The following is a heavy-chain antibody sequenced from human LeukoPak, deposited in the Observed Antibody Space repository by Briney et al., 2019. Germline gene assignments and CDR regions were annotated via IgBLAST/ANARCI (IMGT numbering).Heavy chain of an antibody. J-gene: IGHJ4*02. CDR3: AKSYYGG. D-gene: IGHD3-10*01. Sequence: QAWGSLRISFAASGITFSFYWMSWVRQAPGKGLEWVANIKPDGSEEYYVDSVKGRFTISRDNVKNSLYLQMNSLRAEDTAVYYCAKSYYGGWGQGTLVTVSS. CDR2: IKPDGSEE. V-gene: IGHV3-7*01. CDR1: GITFSFYW.